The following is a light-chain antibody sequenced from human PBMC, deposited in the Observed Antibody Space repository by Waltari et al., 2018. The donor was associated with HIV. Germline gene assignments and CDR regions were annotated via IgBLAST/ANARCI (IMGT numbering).Light chain of an antibody. CDR3: QQYGSSPQWT. J-gene: IGKJ1*01. V-gene: IGKV3-20*01. Sequence: EIVLTQSPGTLSLSPGERATLSCRASQSVSSSYLAWYQQKPGQAPRLLIYGASSRATGIPDRGRGNGSGTDFTLTISRLEPEDFAVYYCQQYGSSPQWTFGQGTKVEIK. CDR2: GAS. CDR1: QSVSSSY.